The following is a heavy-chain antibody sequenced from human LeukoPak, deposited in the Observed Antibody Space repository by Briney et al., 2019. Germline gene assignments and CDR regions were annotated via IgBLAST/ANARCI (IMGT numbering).Heavy chain of an antibody. CDR3: ARFPTYGYTTTWYSDY. D-gene: IGHD6-13*01. V-gene: IGHV3-33*01. CDR1: GFTFSSYG. CDR2: IWYDGSND. J-gene: IGHJ4*02. Sequence: GGSLRLFCAASGFTFSSYGMHWVRQAPGKGLEWVALIWYDGSNDYYADSVKGRFTISRDNSKNTLYLQMNSLRAEDTAVYFCARFPTYGYTTTWYSDYWGQGTLVTVSS.